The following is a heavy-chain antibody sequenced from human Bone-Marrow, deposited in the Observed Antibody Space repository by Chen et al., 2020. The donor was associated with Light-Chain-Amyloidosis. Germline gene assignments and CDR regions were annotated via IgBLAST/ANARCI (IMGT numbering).Heavy chain of an antibody. CDR2: IFRGDIT. J-gene: IGHJ3*01. Sequence: QLQLQESGPGLVEPSQPLSLTCTVSGVSFISSGCYWGWMRQAPGKGLEWIGSIFRGDITYYTSSLKSRVTLSVDTSNNHISLRLRSVTAGDTAIYYCARGPSEVEWGVVKSAFAFDFWGQGTMVTVSS. CDR1: GVSFISSGCY. V-gene: IGHV4-39*07. D-gene: IGHD2-21*01. CDR3: ARGPSEVEWGVVKSAFAFDF.